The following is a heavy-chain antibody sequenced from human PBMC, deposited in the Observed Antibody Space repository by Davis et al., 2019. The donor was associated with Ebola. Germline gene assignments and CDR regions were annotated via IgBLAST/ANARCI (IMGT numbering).Heavy chain of an antibody. CDR1: GGTFSSYA. J-gene: IGHJ4*02. V-gene: IGHV1-69*04. D-gene: IGHD1-26*01. Sequence: AASVKVSCKASGGTFSSYAISWVRQAPGQGLEWMGRIIPILGIANYAQKFQGRVTITADKSTSTAYMELSSLRSEDTAVYYCARGSMLGALFDSWGQGTLVTVSS. CDR2: IIPILGIA. CDR3: ARGSMLGALFDS.